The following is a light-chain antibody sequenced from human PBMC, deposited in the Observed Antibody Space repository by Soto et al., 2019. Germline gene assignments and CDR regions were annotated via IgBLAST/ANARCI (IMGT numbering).Light chain of an antibody. CDR1: QSISSW. J-gene: IGKJ2*01. Sequence: DIQMTQSPSTLSASVGDRVTITCRASQSISSWLAWYQQKPGKAPKLLIYDASSLESGVPSRFSGSGSGTGFTLTISSLQPDDFATYYCQQYNSYSTFGQGTKLEIK. V-gene: IGKV1-5*01. CDR2: DAS. CDR3: QQYNSYST.